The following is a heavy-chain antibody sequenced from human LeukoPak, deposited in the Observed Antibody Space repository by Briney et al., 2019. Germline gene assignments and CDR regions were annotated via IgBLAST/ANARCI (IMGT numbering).Heavy chain of an antibody. CDR2: IYYRGRT. D-gene: IGHD2-2*01. J-gene: IGHJ4*02. CDR1: GGSISSYY. V-gene: IGHV4-59*01. Sequence: PSETLSLTCTVSGGSISSYYWIWIRQPPGKGLEWIGYIYYRGRTNYNPSLKSRVTISVDTSKNQFSLKLSSVTAAGTAVYYCARVLGCSTTSCYAAYIDSWGQGTLVTVSS. CDR3: ARVLGCSTTSCYAAYIDS.